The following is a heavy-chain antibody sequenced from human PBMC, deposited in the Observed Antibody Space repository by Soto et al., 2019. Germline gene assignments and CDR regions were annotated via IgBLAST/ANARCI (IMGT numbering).Heavy chain of an antibody. Sequence: GASVKVSCKASGYTFTGYYMHWVRQAPGQGLEWMGWINPNSGGTNYAQKFQGWVTMTRDTSISTAYMELSRLRSDDTAVYYCARGPGLDSSRWEQTYYYYGMDVWGQGTTVTVSS. CDR3: ARGPGLDSSRWEQTYYYYGMDV. CDR2: INPNSGGT. V-gene: IGHV1-2*04. CDR1: GYTFTGYY. J-gene: IGHJ6*02. D-gene: IGHD6-13*01.